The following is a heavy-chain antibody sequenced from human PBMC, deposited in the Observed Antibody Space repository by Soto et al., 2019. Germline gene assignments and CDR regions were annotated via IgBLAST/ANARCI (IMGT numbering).Heavy chain of an antibody. J-gene: IGHJ4*02. V-gene: IGHV3-30*18. CDR2: ISSDGSDK. CDR3: VKGSEVARPELDY. Sequence: QVQLVESGGGVVQPGRSLRLSCAASGFSFSNCGMHWVRQAPGKGLEWVAAISSDGSDKYYSESVNGRFTISRDNSKNTLFLQMNRLRVEDTAVSECVKGSEVARPELDYWGKGTMVTVSS. CDR1: GFSFSNCG. D-gene: IGHD2-15*01.